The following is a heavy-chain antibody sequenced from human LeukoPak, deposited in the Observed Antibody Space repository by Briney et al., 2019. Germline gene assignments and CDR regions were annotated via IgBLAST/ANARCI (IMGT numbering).Heavy chain of an antibody. J-gene: IGHJ6*02. Sequence: GGSLRLSCAASGFTFSSYAMTWVRQAPGKGLEWVSVISGSGGTTHYGDSVKGRFTISRDNSRNTLYLQMNSLRAEDTAVYYCARYCSGGICYSSAKASVYYGMDVWGQGTTVTVSS. CDR3: ARYCSGGICYSSAKASVYYGMDV. V-gene: IGHV3-23*01. D-gene: IGHD2-15*01. CDR1: GFTFSSYA. CDR2: ISGSGGTT.